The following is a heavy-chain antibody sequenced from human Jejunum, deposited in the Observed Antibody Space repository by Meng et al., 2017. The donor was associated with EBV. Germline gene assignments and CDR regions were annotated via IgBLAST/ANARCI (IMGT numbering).Heavy chain of an antibody. V-gene: IGHV4-34*01. CDR3: ARSGAIIGVQGAPDY. CDR2: INQVGST. D-gene: IGHD3-3*01. Sequence: VQRQQWGAGLLKPSETLSLTCAVSGGSFGGYFWTWIRQAPGKGLEWIGEINQVGSTNYNPSLKSRVTISVDTSNIQFSLKVTSVTAADTAVYYCARSGAIIGVQGAPDYWGQGTLVTVSS. CDR1: GGSFGGYF. J-gene: IGHJ4*02.